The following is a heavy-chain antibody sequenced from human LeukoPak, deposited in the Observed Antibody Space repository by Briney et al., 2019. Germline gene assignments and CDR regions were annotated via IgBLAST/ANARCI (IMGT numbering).Heavy chain of an antibody. J-gene: IGHJ6*03. Sequence: SETLSLTCTVSGGSISSGSYYWSWIRQPAGKGLEWIGRIYTSGSTNYNPSLKSRVTISVDTSKNQFSLKLSSVTAADTAVYYCARVSIVVVPAAIIDYYYYYMDVWGKGTTVTVSS. CDR2: IYTSGST. CDR3: ARVSIVVVPAAIIDYYYYYMDV. D-gene: IGHD2-2*01. V-gene: IGHV4-61*02. CDR1: GGSISSGSYY.